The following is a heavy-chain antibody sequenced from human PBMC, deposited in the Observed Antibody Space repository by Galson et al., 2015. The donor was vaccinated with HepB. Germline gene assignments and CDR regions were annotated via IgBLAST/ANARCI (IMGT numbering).Heavy chain of an antibody. CDR1: GGSFSGYY. J-gene: IGHJ4*02. CDR2: INHSGST. CDR3: ARGHTYCTNGVCYTGYYFDY. D-gene: IGHD2-8*01. Sequence: SETLSLTCAVYGGSFSGYYWSWIRQPPGKGLEWIGEINHSGSTNYNPSLKSRVTISVDTSKNQFSLKLSSVTAADTAVYYCARGHTYCTNGVCYTGYYFDYWGQGTLVTVSS. V-gene: IGHV4-34*01.